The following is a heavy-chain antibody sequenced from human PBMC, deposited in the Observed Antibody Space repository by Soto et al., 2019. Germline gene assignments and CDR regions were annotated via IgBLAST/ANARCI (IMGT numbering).Heavy chain of an antibody. CDR2: ISWDGGST. CDR3: AKDIGNPLSCSGGSCYSSSYYYGMDV. J-gene: IGHJ6*02. V-gene: IGHV3-43D*03. D-gene: IGHD2-15*01. Sequence: GSLRLSCAASGFTFDDYAMHWVRQAPGKGLEWVSLISWDGGSTYYADSVKGRFTISRDNSKNSLYLQMNSLRAEDTALYYGAKDIGNPLSCSGGSCYSSSYYYGMDVWGQGTTVTVSS. CDR1: GFTFDDYA.